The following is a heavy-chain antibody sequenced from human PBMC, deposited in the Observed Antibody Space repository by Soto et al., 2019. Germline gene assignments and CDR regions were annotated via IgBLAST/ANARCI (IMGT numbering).Heavy chain of an antibody. V-gene: IGHV3-30*18. CDR2: VSHDGRNT. J-gene: IGHJ4*02. CDR3: AKGXXXXXVTSDFNY. CDR1: GFTFSDYA. Sequence: VQLVESGGGVVQPGRSLRLSCAASGFTFSDYAMHWVRQAPGKGLEWVAVVSHDGRNTHYADSVKGRFTISRDSSKNTVXLEMTXXXXXXTAVYYXAKGXXXXXVTSDFNYWGQGALVTVSS.